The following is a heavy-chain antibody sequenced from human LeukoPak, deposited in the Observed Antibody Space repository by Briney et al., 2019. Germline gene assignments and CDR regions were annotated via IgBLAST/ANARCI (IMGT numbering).Heavy chain of an antibody. CDR2: ISGSGGST. Sequence: GGSLRLSCAASGFTFSNYDMSWVRQAPGKGLEWVSSISGSGGSTSYADSVNGRFTISRDNAKNALYLQMNSLRAEETAVYYCASSGTAEAFDIWGQGIMVTVSS. J-gene: IGHJ3*02. V-gene: IGHV3-23*01. D-gene: IGHD1-14*01. CDR1: GFTFSNYD. CDR3: ASSGTAEAFDI.